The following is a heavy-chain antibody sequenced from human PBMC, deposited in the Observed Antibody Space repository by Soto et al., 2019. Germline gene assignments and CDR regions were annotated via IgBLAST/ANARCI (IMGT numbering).Heavy chain of an antibody. CDR1: GGSFSGYY. J-gene: IGHJ4*02. CDR3: ARMGDSSSWSVSFDY. V-gene: IGHV4-34*01. D-gene: IGHD6-13*01. CDR2: INHSGST. Sequence: PSETLSLTCAVYGGSFSGYYWSWIRQPPGKGLGWIGEINHSGSTNYNPSLKSRVTISVDTSKNQFSLKLNSLTAADTAVYYCARMGDSSSWSVSFDYWGQGALVTVSS.